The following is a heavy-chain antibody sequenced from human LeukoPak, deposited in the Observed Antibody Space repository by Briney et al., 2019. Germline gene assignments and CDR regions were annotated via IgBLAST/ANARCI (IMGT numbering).Heavy chain of an antibody. CDR1: GGSFSGYY. CDR3: ARQMEMITFGGVIAHPFDY. D-gene: IGHD3-16*02. CDR2: INHSGST. J-gene: IGHJ4*02. Sequence: SETLSLTCAVYGGSFSGYYWSWIRQPPGKGLEWIGEINHSGSTNYNPSLKSRVTISVDTSKNQFSLKLSSVTAADTAVYYCARQMEMITFGGVIAHPFDYWGQGTLVTVSS. V-gene: IGHV4-34*01.